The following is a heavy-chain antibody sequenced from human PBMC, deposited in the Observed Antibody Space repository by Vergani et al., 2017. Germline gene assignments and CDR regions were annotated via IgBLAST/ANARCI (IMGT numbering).Heavy chain of an antibody. D-gene: IGHD3-10*01. V-gene: IGHV4-39*07. Sequence: QLQLQESGPGLVKPSETLSLTCTVSGGSISSRSYYWGWIRQTQGTGLEWIGSIYYSGSTYYNPSRKSRVTISVDTSKHQFSLKLSSGTAADTSVYYCASEGTMVRGERTVDYWGQGTLVTVSS. J-gene: IGHJ4*02. CDR1: GGSISSRSYY. CDR3: ASEGTMVRGERTVDY. CDR2: IYYSGST.